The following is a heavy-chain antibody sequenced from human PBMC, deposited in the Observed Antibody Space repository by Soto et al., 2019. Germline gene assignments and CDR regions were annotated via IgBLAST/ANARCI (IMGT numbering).Heavy chain of an antibody. CDR2: ISSSSSYI. CDR3: ARGLGRGAPHYCYTDV. J-gene: IGHJ6*03. Sequence: EVQLVESGGGLVKPGGSLRLSCAASGFTFSSYSMNWVRQAPGKGLEWVSSISSSSSYIDYADSVKGRFTISRDNAKNSLDLQMNSLTAEDTAVYYCARGLGRGAPHYCYTDVWGKGTTVSVSS. V-gene: IGHV3-21*01. CDR1: GFTFSSYS. D-gene: IGHD1-26*01.